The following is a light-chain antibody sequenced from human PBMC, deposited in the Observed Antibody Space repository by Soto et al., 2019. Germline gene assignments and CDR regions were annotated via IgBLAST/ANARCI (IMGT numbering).Light chain of an antibody. J-gene: IGLJ3*02. CDR3: QPWGTAIHV. CDR1: SGHSSYA. Sequence: QLVLTQSPSASASLGASVKLTCTLSSGHSSYAIAWHQQQPEKGPRYLMKLNSDGSHSKGDGIPDRFSGSSSGAVRYLTITILQDEDEADYYSQPWGTAIHVFGGGTQLTVL. V-gene: IGLV4-69*01. CDR2: LNSDGSH.